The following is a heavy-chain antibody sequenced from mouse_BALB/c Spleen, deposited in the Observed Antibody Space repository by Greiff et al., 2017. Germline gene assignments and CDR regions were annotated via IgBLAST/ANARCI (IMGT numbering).Heavy chain of an antibody. Sequence: VQLVESGPGLVAPSQSLSITCTVSGFSLTSYDISWIRQPPGKGLEWLGVIWTGGGTNYNSAFMSRLSISKDNSKSQVFLKMNSLQTDDTAIYYCVREGNYGNYVFDYWGQGTTLTVSS. CDR2: IWTGGGT. J-gene: IGHJ2*01. CDR3: VREGNYGNYVFDY. V-gene: IGHV2-9-2*01. CDR1: GFSLTSYD. D-gene: IGHD2-1*01.